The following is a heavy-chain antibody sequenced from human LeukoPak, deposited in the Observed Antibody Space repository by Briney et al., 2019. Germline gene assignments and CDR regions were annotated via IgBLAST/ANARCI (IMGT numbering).Heavy chain of an antibody. D-gene: IGHD3-22*01. CDR1: GYTFTGYY. J-gene: IGHJ4*02. CDR2: ISAYNGNT. Sequence: GASVKVSCKASGYTFTGYYMHWVRQAPGQGLEWMGWISAYNGNTNYAQKLQGRVTMTTDTSTSTAYMELRSLRSDDTAVYYCARISLYYYDSSGYYPDYWGQGTLVTVSS. V-gene: IGHV1-18*04. CDR3: ARISLYYYDSSGYYPDY.